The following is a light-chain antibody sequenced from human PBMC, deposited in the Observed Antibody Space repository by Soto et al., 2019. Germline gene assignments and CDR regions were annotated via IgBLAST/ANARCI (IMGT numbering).Light chain of an antibody. J-gene: IGKJ4*01. CDR3: QQRSLWPLT. V-gene: IGKV3-11*01. Sequence: EIVLTQPPAPLSWSPGKMAPPSCRASKSVGSSLAWYQKKPAQAPRLLIYEPSNRATGFPASFSGSGSGTDFTLTIRSLEAEDFAVYYCQQRSLWPLTFGGGTKVEIK. CDR1: KSVGSS. CDR2: EPS.